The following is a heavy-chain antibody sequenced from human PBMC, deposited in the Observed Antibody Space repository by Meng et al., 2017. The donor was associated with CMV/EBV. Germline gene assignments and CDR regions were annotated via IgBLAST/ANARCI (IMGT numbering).Heavy chain of an antibody. CDR3: ARGRLTGTTVRGYYYYGMDV. V-gene: IGHV4-34*01. D-gene: IGHD1-7*01. CDR1: GGSFSGYY. Sequence: SETLSLTCAVYGGSFSGYYWSWIRQPPGKGLEWIGEINHSGSTNYNPSLKSRVTISVDTSKTQFSLKLSSVTAADTAVYYCARGRLTGTTVRGYYYYGMDVWGQGTTVTVSS. CDR2: INHSGST. J-gene: IGHJ6*02.